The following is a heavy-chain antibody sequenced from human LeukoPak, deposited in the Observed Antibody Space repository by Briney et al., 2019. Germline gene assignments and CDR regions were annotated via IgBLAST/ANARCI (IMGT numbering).Heavy chain of an antibody. D-gene: IGHD1-26*01. V-gene: IGHV1-69*06. J-gene: IGHJ4*02. CDR2: IIPIFGTA. CDR1: GGTFSSYA. CDR3: ATDPKVGANYFDY. Sequence: ASVKVSCKASGGTFSSYAISWVRQAPGQGLEWMGGIIPIFGTANYAQKFQGRVTITADTSTDTAYMELSSLRSEDTAVYYCATDPKVGANYFDYWGQGTLVTVSS.